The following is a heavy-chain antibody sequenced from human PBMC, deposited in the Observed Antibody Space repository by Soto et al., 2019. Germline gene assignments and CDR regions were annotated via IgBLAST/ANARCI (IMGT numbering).Heavy chain of an antibody. Sequence: ESLKISCKGSGYSFTSYWIGWVRQMPGKGLEWMGIIYPGDSDTRYSPSFQGQVTISADKSISTAYLQWSSLKASDTAMYYCARHVGDILTGYYEDHYYYYMDVWGKGTTVTVSS. V-gene: IGHV5-51*01. J-gene: IGHJ6*03. D-gene: IGHD3-9*01. CDR3: ARHVGDILTGYYEDHYYYYMDV. CDR2: IYPGDSDT. CDR1: GYSFTSYW.